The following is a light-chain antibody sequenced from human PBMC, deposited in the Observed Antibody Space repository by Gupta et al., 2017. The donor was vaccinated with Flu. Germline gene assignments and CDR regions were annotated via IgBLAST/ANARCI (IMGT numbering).Light chain of an antibody. J-gene: IGKJ4*01. V-gene: IGKV1-5*03. CDR3: QQHNSYPLT. CDR1: QSISSW. CDR2: TAS. Sequence: PSTLSASVGDRLTITCRASQSISSWLAWYQQKPGKAPKRLIYTASSLESGVPSRFSGSGSGTDFTLTISSLLPDDFATYYCQQHNSYPLTFGGGTKVEIK.